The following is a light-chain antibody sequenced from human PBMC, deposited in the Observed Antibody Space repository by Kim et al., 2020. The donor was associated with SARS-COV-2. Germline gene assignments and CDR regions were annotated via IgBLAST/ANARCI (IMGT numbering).Light chain of an antibody. CDR2: RHS. V-gene: IGKV2-28*01. J-gene: IGKJ2*03. Sequence: PASISCRSSHRLLHTNHCNYLYWYLHHPSQSPLLLISRHSTRASVLPDRFMYSGSPTDFSLTISRVEAEDVGVSYCMQALQYPRSFGQGTKVDIK. CDR3: MQALQYPRS. CDR1: HRLLHTNHCNY.